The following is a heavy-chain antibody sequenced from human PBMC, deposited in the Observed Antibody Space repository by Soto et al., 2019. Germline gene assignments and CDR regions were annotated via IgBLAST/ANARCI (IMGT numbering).Heavy chain of an antibody. CDR1: GGSISSYY. CDR2: IYTSGST. D-gene: IGHD3-10*01. Sequence: SETLSLTCTVSGGSISSYYWSWIRQPAGKGLEWIGRIYTSGSTNYNPSLKGRVTMSVDTSKNQFSLKLSSVTAADTAVYYCARDHSITMVRGVMVPDWFDPWGQGTQVTVSS. J-gene: IGHJ5*02. CDR3: ARDHSITMVRGVMVPDWFDP. V-gene: IGHV4-4*07.